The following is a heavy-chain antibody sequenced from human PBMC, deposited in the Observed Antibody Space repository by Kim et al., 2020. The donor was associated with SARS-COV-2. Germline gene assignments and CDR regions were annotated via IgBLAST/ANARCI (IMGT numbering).Heavy chain of an antibody. CDR3: AKTIAAADQR. V-gene: IGHV3-23*01. Sequence: STYDADAVKGRFTISRDNSKNTLYLQMNSLRAEDTAVYYCAKTIAAADQRWGQGTLVTVSS. J-gene: IGHJ4*02. CDR2: ST. D-gene: IGHD6-13*01.